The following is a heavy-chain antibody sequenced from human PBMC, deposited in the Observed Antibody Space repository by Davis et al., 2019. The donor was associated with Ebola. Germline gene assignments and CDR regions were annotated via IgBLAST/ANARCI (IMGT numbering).Heavy chain of an antibody. CDR1: GFTFSSYS. V-gene: IGHV3-74*01. CDR3: ARDGDNYSDLDY. CDR2: IKSDGTTI. Sequence: HTAGSLSLSCAASGFTFSSYSMNWVRQAPGKGLVWVSRIKSDGTTISYADSVKGRFTISRDNAKNTVFLQMNSLRVEDTAVYYCARDGDNYSDLDYWGQGTLVTVSS. J-gene: IGHJ4*02. D-gene: IGHD4/OR15-4a*01.